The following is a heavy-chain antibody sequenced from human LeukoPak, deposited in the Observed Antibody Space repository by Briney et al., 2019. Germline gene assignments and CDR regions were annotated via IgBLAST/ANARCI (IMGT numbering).Heavy chain of an antibody. D-gene: IGHD2-8*01. J-gene: IGHJ4*02. CDR2: ISGSGGDT. Sequence: GGSLRISCAASGFTFSNNAMSWVRKTPGKELDWGAGISGSGGDTYYADSVKGRFTISRDNSKNTLYLQMNSLRAEDTALYYCAKDRSCTNNICHGDFDYWGQGTPVTVSS. CDR3: AKDRSCTNNICHGDFDY. CDR1: GFTFSNNA. V-gene: IGHV3-23*01.